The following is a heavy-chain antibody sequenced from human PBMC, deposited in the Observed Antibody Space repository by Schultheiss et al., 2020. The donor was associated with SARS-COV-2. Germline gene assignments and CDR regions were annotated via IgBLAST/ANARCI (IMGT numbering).Heavy chain of an antibody. CDR2: IYYSGST. J-gene: IGHJ5*02. V-gene: IGHV4-39*07. Sequence: SQTLSLTCPVSGGSISSSSYYWSWIRQPPGKGLEWIGSIYYSGSTYYNPSLKSRVTISVDTSKNQFSLKLSSVTAADTAVYYCARSRGLRGKGGYCSGGSCYSERWFDPWGQGTLVTVSS. CDR3: ARSRGLRGKGGYCSGGSCYSERWFDP. D-gene: IGHD2-15*01. CDR1: GGSISSSSYY.